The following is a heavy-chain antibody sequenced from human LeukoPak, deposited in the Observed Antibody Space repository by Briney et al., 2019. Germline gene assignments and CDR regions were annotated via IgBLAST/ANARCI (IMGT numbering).Heavy chain of an antibody. Sequence: SVRVSCKASGGTFSSYAISWVRQAPGQGLEWMGGIIPIFGTANYAQKFQGRVTITTDESTSTAYMELSSLRSEDTAVYYCAREGDSGYDYPYFDYWGQGTLVTVSS. CDR2: IIPIFGTA. CDR3: AREGDSGYDYPYFDY. V-gene: IGHV1-69*05. J-gene: IGHJ4*02. CDR1: GGTFSSYA. D-gene: IGHD5-12*01.